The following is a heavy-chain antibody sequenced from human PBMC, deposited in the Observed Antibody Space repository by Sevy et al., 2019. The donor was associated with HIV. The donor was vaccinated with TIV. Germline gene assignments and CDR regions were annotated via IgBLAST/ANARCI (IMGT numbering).Heavy chain of an antibody. V-gene: IGHV1-2*02. Sequence: ASVKVSCKASGYTFTGYYMHWVRQAPGQGLEWMGWTNPNSGGTNYAQKFQGRVTMTRDTSISTAYMELSRLRSDDTAVYYCARADSSGYYYHFDYWGQGTLVTVSS. CDR1: GYTFTGYY. CDR3: ARADSSGYYYHFDY. J-gene: IGHJ4*02. D-gene: IGHD3-22*01. CDR2: TNPNSGGT.